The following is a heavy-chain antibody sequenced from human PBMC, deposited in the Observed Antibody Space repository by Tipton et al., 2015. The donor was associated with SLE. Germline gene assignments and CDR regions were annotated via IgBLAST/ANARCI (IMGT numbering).Heavy chain of an antibody. CDR3: ARAGSAFDI. Sequence: TLSLTCTVSGRSISSGSYYWTWIRQPAGKGLEWIWRISISGRTNYNPSLKSRVTISADTTKNQFSLKLSSVTAADTAVYYCARAGSAFDIWGQGTMVTVSS. J-gene: IGHJ3*02. CDR1: GRSISSGSYY. CDR2: ISISGRT. D-gene: IGHD1-26*01. V-gene: IGHV4-61*02.